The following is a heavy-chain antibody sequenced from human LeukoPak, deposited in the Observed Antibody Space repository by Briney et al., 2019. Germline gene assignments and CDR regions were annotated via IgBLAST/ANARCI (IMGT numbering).Heavy chain of an antibody. CDR2: IGYDGNSK. Sequence: PGGSLRLSCATSGFSFSSFGMHWVRQAPGKGLEWVAVIGYDGNSKYYADSVRGRFTISRDNSKDTLYLQMNSLRVEDTAIYFCAKDQKATYGSGSAEEGDYWGQGTLVTVSS. CDR1: GFSFSSFG. J-gene: IGHJ4*02. D-gene: IGHD3-10*01. V-gene: IGHV3-33*04. CDR3: AKDQKATYGSGSAEEGDY.